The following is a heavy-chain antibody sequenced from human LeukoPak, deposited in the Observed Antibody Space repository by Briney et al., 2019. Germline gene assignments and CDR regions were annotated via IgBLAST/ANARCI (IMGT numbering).Heavy chain of an antibody. CDR3: ASTYYYDSSGYFDDAFDI. J-gene: IGHJ3*02. V-gene: IGHV5-51*01. D-gene: IGHD3-22*01. CDR2: IYPGDSDT. Sequence: GESLKISCKGSGYSFTSYWIGWVRPMPGKGLEWMGIIYPGDSDTRYSPSFQGLVTISADKSISTAYLQWSSLKASDTAMYYCASTYYYDSSGYFDDAFDIWGQGTMVTVSS. CDR1: GYSFTSYW.